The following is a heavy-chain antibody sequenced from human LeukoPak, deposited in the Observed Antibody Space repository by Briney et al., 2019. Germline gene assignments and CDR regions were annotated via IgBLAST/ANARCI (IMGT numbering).Heavy chain of an antibody. Sequence: PGGSLRLSCAASGFTFSSYEMNWVRQAPGKGLEWVSYISSRDNTIYYADSVKGRFTISRDNAKTSLYVQMNSLRAEDTAVYYCARGGGYYQFDYWGQGTLVTVSS. CDR2: ISSRDNTI. J-gene: IGHJ4*02. CDR3: ARGGGYYQFDY. CDR1: GFTFSSYE. V-gene: IGHV3-48*03. D-gene: IGHD3-22*01.